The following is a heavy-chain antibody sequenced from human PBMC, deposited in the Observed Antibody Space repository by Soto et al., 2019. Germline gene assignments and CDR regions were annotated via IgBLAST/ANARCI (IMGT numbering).Heavy chain of an antibody. CDR2: ISGSGGST. V-gene: IGHV3-23*01. CDR3: AKDLSNTIFGVVSNFDY. D-gene: IGHD3-3*01. CDR1: GFTFSSYA. Sequence: GGSLRLSCAASGFTFSSYAMSWVRQAPGKGLEWASAISGSGGSTYYADSVKGRFTISRDNSKNTLYLQMNSLRAEDTAVYYCAKDLSNTIFGVVSNFDYWGQGTLVTVSS. J-gene: IGHJ4*02.